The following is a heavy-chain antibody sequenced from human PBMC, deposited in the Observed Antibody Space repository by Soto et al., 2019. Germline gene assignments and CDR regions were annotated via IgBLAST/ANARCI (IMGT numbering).Heavy chain of an antibody. D-gene: IGHD3-10*01. V-gene: IGHV3-53*02. CDR3: ASDRPGDAGDAFDL. CDR2: LYSSGST. J-gene: IGHJ3*01. Sequence: EVQLVETGGGLIQPGGSLRLSCVASGLTVSSNYMNWVRQAPGTGLEWVSVLYSSGSTHYAGSVKGRFIISRDNSKNTLYLQLNSLRADDTAVYYFASDRPGDAGDAFDLWCHGTMVTVSS. CDR1: GLTVSSNY.